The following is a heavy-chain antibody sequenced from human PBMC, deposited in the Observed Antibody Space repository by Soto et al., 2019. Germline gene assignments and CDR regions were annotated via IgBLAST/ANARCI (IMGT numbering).Heavy chain of an antibody. Sequence: GAAVKVSCKAAGYTFTGYYMHWVRQAPGQGLEWMGWINPKSGGTNYAQKFQGRVTMTRDTSISTAYMKLSRLRSDDTAVYYCERDRGYCSSNACWNFDLRGHGTLLTLSS. V-gene: IGHV1-2*02. J-gene: IGHJ4*01. CDR2: INPKSGGT. CDR1: GYTFTGYY. CDR3: ERDRGYCSSNACWNFDL. D-gene: IGHD2-2*01.